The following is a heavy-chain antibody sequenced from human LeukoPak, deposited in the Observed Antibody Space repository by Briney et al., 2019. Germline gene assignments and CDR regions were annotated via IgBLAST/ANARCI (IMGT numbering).Heavy chain of an antibody. CDR3: ARPLPPYYYDSSGYSTDAFDI. CDR1: GYSFTSYW. D-gene: IGHD3-22*01. Sequence: GESLKISCKGSGYSFTSYWIGWVRQMPGKGLEWMGIIYPGGSDTRYSPSFQGQVTISADKSISTAYLQWSSLKASDTAMYYCARPLPPYYYDSSGYSTDAFDIWGQGTMVTVSS. CDR2: IYPGGSDT. V-gene: IGHV5-51*01. J-gene: IGHJ3*02.